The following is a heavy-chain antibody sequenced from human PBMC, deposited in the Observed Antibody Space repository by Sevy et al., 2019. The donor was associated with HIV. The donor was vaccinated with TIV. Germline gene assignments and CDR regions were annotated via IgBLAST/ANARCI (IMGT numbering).Heavy chain of an antibody. V-gene: IGHV3-43*01. J-gene: IGHJ4*02. CDR3: AKPPRGYSYGYFDY. D-gene: IGHD5-18*01. CDR1: GFTFDDYT. CDR2: ISWDGGST. Sequence: GGSLGLSCAASGFTFDDYTMHWVRQAPGKGLEWVSLISWDGGSTYYADSVKGRFTISRDNSKNSLYLQMNSLRTEDTALYYCAKPPRGYSYGYFDYWGQGTLVTVSS.